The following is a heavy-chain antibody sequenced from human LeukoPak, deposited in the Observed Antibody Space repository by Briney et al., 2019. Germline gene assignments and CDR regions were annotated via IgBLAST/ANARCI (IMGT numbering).Heavy chain of an antibody. Sequence: GGSLRLSCAASGFTFSTYAMSWVRQAPGKGLEWVSAISGSGGSPYYADSVKGRFTISRDNSKSTLYLQMNSLRAEDTAVYYCAKIVAISGRPREGFDYWGQGTPVTVSS. CDR2: ISGSGGSP. J-gene: IGHJ4*02. CDR1: GFTFSTYA. D-gene: IGHD1-26*01. V-gene: IGHV3-23*01. CDR3: AKIVAISGRPREGFDY.